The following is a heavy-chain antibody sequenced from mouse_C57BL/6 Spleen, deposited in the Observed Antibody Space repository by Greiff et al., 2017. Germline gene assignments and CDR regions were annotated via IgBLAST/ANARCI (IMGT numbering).Heavy chain of an antibody. CDR1: GYTFTSYW. CDR3: ARRRVPDAMDY. V-gene: IGHV1-69*01. D-gene: IGHD2-14*01. J-gene: IGHJ4*01. Sequence: QVQLQQPGAELVMPGASVKLSCKASGYTFTSYWMHWVKQRPGQGLEWIGEIDPSDSYTNYNQKFKGKSTLTVDKSSSTAYMQLSSLTSEDSAVYYCARRRVPDAMDYWGQGTSVTVSS. CDR2: IDPSDSYT.